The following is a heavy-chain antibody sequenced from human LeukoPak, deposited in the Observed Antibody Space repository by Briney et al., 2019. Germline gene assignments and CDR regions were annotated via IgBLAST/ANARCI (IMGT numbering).Heavy chain of an antibody. CDR3: AKGYDVVVTAILFDY. CDR1: GFTFSSYA. D-gene: IGHD2-21*02. J-gene: IGHJ4*02. V-gene: IGHV3-23*01. CDR2: NSGSGGSR. Sequence: GGSLRLSCAASGFTFSSYAMSWVRQAPGKGLEWVSVNSGSGGSRNDADSVKGRFTIPRDNPKNTLYLQMNSLRAEDTAVYYCAKGYDVVVTAILFDYWGQGTLVTVSS.